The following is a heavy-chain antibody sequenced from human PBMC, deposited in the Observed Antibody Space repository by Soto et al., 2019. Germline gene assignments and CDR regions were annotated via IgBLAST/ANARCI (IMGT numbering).Heavy chain of an antibody. V-gene: IGHV1-46*01. Sequence: GASVKVSCKASGYTFTSYYMHWVRQAPGQGLEWMGIINPSGGSTSYAQKFQGRVTMTRDTSTSTVYMELSSLRSEDTAVYYCARGSYRLDEYYYYGMDVWGQGTTVTVSS. J-gene: IGHJ6*02. CDR3: ARGSYRLDEYYYYGMDV. CDR2: INPSGGST. D-gene: IGHD2-2*01. CDR1: GYTFTSYY.